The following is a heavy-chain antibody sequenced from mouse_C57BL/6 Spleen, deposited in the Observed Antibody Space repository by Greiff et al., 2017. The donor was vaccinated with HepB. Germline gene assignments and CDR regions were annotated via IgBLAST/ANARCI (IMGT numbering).Heavy chain of an antibody. CDR2: IDPSDSYT. CDR1: GYTFTSYW. CDR3: ATLVSFDY. J-gene: IGHJ2*01. D-gene: IGHD2-2*01. V-gene: IGHV1-50*01. Sequence: VQLQQPGAELVKPGASVKLSCKASGYTFTSYWMQWVKQRPGQGLEWIGEIDPSDSYTNYNQKFKGKATLTVDTSSSTAYMQLSSLTSEDSAVYYCATLVSFDYWGQGTTLTVSS.